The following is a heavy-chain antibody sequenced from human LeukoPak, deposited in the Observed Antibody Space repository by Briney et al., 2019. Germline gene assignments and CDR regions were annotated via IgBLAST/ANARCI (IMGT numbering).Heavy chain of an antibody. CDR1: GYTFTSYA. CDR2: INAGNGNT. J-gene: IGHJ6*03. Sequence: VASVKVSCKASGYTFTSYAMHWVRQAPGQRLEWMGWINAGNGNTKYSQEFQGRVTITRDTSASTAYMELRSLRSDDTAVYYCASSMVRGVMSPYYMDVWGKGTTVTVSS. V-gene: IGHV1-3*01. CDR3: ASSMVRGVMSPYYMDV. D-gene: IGHD3-10*01.